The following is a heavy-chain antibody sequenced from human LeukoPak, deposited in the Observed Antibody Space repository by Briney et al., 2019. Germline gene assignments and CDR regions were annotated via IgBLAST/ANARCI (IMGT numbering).Heavy chain of an antibody. CDR3: TTRSMTTVTTGGVNHFVY. V-gene: IGHV3-15*01. D-gene: IGHD4-17*01. Sequence: NTGGPLRLSCAASRFTFSNAWMSWVRQAPGKGLEWLGRIKSKTDGGPSDYAVPVKGRFTISRDDSKNTLYQQMNRLKTEDTAVYYCTTRSMTTVTTGGVNHFVYWGQGTLVTVSS. J-gene: IGHJ4*02. CDR1: RFTFSNAW. CDR2: IKSKTDGGPS.